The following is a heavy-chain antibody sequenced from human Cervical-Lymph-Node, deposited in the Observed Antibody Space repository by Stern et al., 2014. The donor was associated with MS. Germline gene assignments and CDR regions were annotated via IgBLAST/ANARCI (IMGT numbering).Heavy chain of an antibody. CDR3: ARGSGDNWFGP. CDR2: VIPFVGTS. Sequence: QLVQSGAEVKKPGSSVEVSCKSSGGISWVRQAPGQGLEWMGGVIPFVGTSNYAQKFQGRVTITADTSTNTTYLHLSRLTSADTAVYYCARGSGDNWFGPWGQGTLVTVSS. D-gene: IGHD3-10*01. V-gene: IGHV1-69*06. CDR1: GG. J-gene: IGHJ5*02.